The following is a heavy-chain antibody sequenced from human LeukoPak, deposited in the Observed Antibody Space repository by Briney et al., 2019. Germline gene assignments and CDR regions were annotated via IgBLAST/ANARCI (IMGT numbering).Heavy chain of an antibody. J-gene: IGHJ4*02. Sequence: PGGSLRLSCAASGFTFSSYGMHWVRQAPGKGLEWVAVIWYDGSNKYYADSVKGRFTISRDNSKNTLYLQMNSLRAEDTAAYYCARGSRNDSSGSPGYWGQGTLVTVSS. CDR3: ARGSRNDSSGSPGY. CDR2: IWYDGSNK. D-gene: IGHD3-22*01. CDR1: GFTFSSYG. V-gene: IGHV3-33*01.